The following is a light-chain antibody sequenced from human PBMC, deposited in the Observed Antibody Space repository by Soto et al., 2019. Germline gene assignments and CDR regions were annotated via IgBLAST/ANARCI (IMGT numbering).Light chain of an antibody. J-gene: IGLJ1*01. CDR1: SSDIGAYNF. CDR3: CSYTTSSTLL. CDR2: EVA. V-gene: IGLV2-14*01. Sequence: QSALTQPASVSGSPGQSIVISCTGTSSDIGAYNFVPWYQQHPHKAPKLLISEVAYRPSGVSSRFSASKSGNTASLTISGLQAEDEADYYCCSYTTSSTLLFGTGTKVTVL.